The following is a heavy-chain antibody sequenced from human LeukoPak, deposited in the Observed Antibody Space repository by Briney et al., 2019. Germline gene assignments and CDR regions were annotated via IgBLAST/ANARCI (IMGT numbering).Heavy chain of an antibody. CDR3: ARGSNQALYGMDV. J-gene: IGHJ6*02. V-gene: IGHV4-34*01. CDR2: INHSGST. CDR1: GGSFSGYY. Sequence: SETLSLTCAVYGGSFSGYYWSWIRQPPGKGLEWIGEINHSGSTNYNPSLKSRVTISVDTSKNQFPLKLSSVTAADTAVYYCARGSNQALYGMDVWGQGTTVTVSS.